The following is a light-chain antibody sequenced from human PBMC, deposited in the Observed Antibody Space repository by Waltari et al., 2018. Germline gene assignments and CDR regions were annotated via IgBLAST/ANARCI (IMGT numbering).Light chain of an antibody. V-gene: IGKV1-9*01. CDR1: QGVNSY. CDR3: QQVNTYPRT. J-gene: IGKJ1*01. CDR2: SAS. Sequence: DVQWTQSPSFLSASVGDRVTITCRASQGVNSYLAWYQQKPGQAPKLLIYSASTLQSGVPSRFSGSGSGTQFTLTISSLHPEDFATYYCQQVNTYPRTFGQGTKVEIK.